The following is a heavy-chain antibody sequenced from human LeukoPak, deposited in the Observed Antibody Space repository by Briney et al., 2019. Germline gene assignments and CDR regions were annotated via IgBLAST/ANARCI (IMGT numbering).Heavy chain of an antibody. J-gene: IGHJ5*02. CDR1: GFTFSSYG. CDR2: IWYDGSNK. CDR3: AKDKDTAMVNVNWFDP. D-gene: IGHD5-18*01. V-gene: IGHV3-33*06. Sequence: GGSLRLSCAASGFTFSSYGMRWVRQAPGKGLEWVAIIWYDGSNKYFADSVKGRFTISRDNSKNTVYLQVNSLRAEDTAVYYCAKDKDTAMVNVNWFDPWGQGTLVTVSS.